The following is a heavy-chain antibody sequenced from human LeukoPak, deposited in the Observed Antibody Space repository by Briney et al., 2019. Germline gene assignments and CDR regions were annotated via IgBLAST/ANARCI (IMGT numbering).Heavy chain of an antibody. V-gene: IGHV4-38-2*02. CDR2: IYHSGST. J-gene: IGHJ4*02. CDR3: ARDRYCSGGICSHGFDY. D-gene: IGHD2-15*01. Sequence: SETLSLTCTVSGYSISSGYYWGWIRQPPGKGLEWIGSIYHSGSTYYNPSLKSRVTISVDTSKNQFSLRLSSVTAADTAVYFCARDRYCSGGICSHGFDYWGQGNMVIVSS. CDR1: GYSISSGYY.